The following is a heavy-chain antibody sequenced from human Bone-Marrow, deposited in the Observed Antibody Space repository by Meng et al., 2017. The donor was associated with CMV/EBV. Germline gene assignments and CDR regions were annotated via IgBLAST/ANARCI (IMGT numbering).Heavy chain of an antibody. V-gene: IGHV3-11*04. CDR1: GFTFSAYY. J-gene: IGHJ5*02. CDR2: ISRNTTTI. Sequence: GESLKISCEVSGFTFSAYYMSWIRQAPGKGLEWISYISRNTTTIQYADSVRGRFTISRDNAKNSLFLQMNSLRADDTAVYYCARDIRGYCSSTSCYWFDPWGQGALVTGSS. D-gene: IGHD2-2*01. CDR3: ARDIRGYCSSTSCYWFDP.